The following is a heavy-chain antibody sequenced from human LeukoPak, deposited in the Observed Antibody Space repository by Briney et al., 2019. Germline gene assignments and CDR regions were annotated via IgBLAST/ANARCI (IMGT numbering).Heavy chain of an antibody. CDR3: ARDVGSGEQQDYGMDV. D-gene: IGHD6-13*01. CDR2: ISAYNGNT. V-gene: IGHV1-18*01. J-gene: IGHJ6*02. Sequence: ASVKVSCKASGYTFTSYGISWVRQAPGQGLEWMGWISAYNGNTNYAQKLQGRVTMTTDTSTSTAYMELRSLRSDDTAVYYCARDVGSGEQQDYGMDVWGQGTTVTVSS. CDR1: GYTFTSYG.